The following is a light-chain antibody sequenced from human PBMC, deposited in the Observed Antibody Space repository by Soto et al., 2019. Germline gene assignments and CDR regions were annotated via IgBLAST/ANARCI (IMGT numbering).Light chain of an antibody. CDR1: SSDVGGYNY. Sequence: QSALTQPASVSGSPGQPITISCTGTSSDVGGYNYVSWYQQQPGKANQLMIYEVSNRPSGVSNRFSGSKSGNTASLTISGLQAVDEAYYYGSSYNSSSAVVFGGGTKLTVL. CDR3: SSYNSSSAVV. J-gene: IGLJ2*01. CDR2: EVS. V-gene: IGLV2-14*01.